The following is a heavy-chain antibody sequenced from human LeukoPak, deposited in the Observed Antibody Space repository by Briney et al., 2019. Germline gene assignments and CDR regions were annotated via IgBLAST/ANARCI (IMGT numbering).Heavy chain of an antibody. J-gene: IGHJ5*02. V-gene: IGHV3-48*04. CDR2: ISSSSSTI. CDR1: GFTFSSYS. D-gene: IGHD3-22*01. CDR3: ARVRNYYDSSGYFS. Sequence: GGSLRLSCAASGFTFSSYSMNWVRQAPGKGLEWVSYISSSSSTIYYADSVKGRFTISRDNAKNSLYLQMNSLRAEDTAVYYCARVRNYYDSSGYFSWGQGTLVTVSS.